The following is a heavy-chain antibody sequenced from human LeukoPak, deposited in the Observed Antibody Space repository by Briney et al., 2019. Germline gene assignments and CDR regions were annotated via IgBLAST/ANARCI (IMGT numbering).Heavy chain of an antibody. D-gene: IGHD1-26*01. J-gene: IGHJ4*02. V-gene: IGHV2-70*04. CDR1: GFSLSTSGMR. Sequence: KESGPALVKPTQTLTLTCTFSGFSLSTSGMRVSWIRQPPGKALEWLARIDWDDDKFYSTSLKTRLTISKDTSKNQVVLTMPNIDPVDPATYYCARGGGSYPNFDYWGQGTLVTVSS. CDR3: ARGGGSYPNFDY. CDR2: IDWDDDK.